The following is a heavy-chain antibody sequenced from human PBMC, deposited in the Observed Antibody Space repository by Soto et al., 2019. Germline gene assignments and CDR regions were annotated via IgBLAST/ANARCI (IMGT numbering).Heavy chain of an antibody. V-gene: IGHV3-73*02. D-gene: IGHD3-9*01. J-gene: IGHJ5*02. Sequence: EVQLVESGGGLVQPGGSLKLSCAASGFTFSGSAMHWVRQASGQGLEWLGRVRNRANNYATAYAASVKGRFTISRDDSKQTKYLQMTSLKTEDTAVYYCTRRDIDSSKGWFDPWGQGTLVTVSS. CDR2: VRNRANNYAT. CDR3: TRRDIDSSKGWFDP. CDR1: GFTFSGSA.